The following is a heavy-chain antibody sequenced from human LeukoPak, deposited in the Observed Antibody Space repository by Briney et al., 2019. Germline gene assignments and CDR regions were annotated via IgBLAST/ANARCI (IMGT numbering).Heavy chain of an antibody. CDR3: ARAQRVYSYGYRGLGWFDP. CDR2: IYYSGST. CDR1: GGSISSYY. D-gene: IGHD5-18*01. J-gene: IGHJ5*02. V-gene: IGHV4-59*01. Sequence: SETLSLTCTVSGGSISSYYWSWIRQPPGKGLEWIGYIYYSGSTNYNPSLKSRVTISVDTSKNQFSLKLSSVTAADTAVYYCARAQRVYSYGYRGLGWFDPWGQGTLVTVSS.